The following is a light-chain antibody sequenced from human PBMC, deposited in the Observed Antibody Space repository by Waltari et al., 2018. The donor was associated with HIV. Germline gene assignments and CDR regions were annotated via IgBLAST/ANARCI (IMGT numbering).Light chain of an antibody. J-gene: IGLJ2*01. V-gene: IGLV1-44*01. CDR2: RNN. CDR3: AAWDDTLNGL. CDR1: TSNIGTNT. Sequence: QSVLTQPPSASGTPGQNVTIPCSGYTSNIGTNTVTWYQQFPGAAPKLLIYRNNQRPSGVPARFSGSKSGTSASLAISGLQSEDEADYFCAAWDDTLNGLFGGGTKLTVL.